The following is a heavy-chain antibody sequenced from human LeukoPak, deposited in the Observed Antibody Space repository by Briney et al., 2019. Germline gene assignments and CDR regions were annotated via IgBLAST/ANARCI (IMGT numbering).Heavy chain of an antibody. CDR1: GYTFINYG. CDR3: ARRGVYYYDSSGRANYYFDY. D-gene: IGHD3-22*01. J-gene: IGHJ4*02. Sequence: SVKVSCKASGYTFINYGINWVRQAPGQGLEWVGWITPYNGNTNYAQKVQGRVTMTTDTSTSTAYMELRSLRPDDTAMYYCARRGVYYYDSSGRANYYFDYWGQGTLVTVSS. CDR2: ITPYNGNT. V-gene: IGHV1-18*01.